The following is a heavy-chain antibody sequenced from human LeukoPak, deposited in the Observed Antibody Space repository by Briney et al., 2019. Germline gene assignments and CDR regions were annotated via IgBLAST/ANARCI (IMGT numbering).Heavy chain of an antibody. CDR1: GGSISSYY. V-gene: IGHV4-59*01. CDR2: IYYSGST. Sequence: SETLSLTCTVSGGSISSYYWSWIRQPPGKGLEWIGYIYYSGSTNYNPSLKCRVTISVDTSKNQFSLKLSSVTAADTAVYYCASRKLGNDYWGQGTLVTVSS. D-gene: IGHD7-27*01. J-gene: IGHJ4*02. CDR3: ASRKLGNDY.